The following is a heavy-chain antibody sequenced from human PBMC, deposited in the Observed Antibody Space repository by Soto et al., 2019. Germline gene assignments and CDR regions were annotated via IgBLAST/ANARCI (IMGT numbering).Heavy chain of an antibody. CDR1: GFASNNYG. D-gene: IGHD4-4*01. V-gene: IGHV3-23*01. CDR2: ILGGST. CDR3: AKNLPTVTTYNWYFDL. J-gene: IGHJ2*01. Sequence: EVQLLESGGDLVQPGGSLRLSCAASGFASNNYGMSWVRQAPGKGLEWVSGILGGSTFYADSVTGRFTISRDNSKNTLYLQMNSLSAEDTAVYYCAKNLPTVTTYNWYFDLWGRGTLVTVSS.